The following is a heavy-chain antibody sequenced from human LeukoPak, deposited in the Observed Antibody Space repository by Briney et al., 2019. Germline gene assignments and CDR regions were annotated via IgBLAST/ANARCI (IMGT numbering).Heavy chain of an antibody. D-gene: IGHD6-13*01. CDR1: GGSISSSSYY. CDR2: IYYSGST. Sequence: SKTLSLTCTVSGGSISSSSYYWGWIRQPPGKGLEWIGSIYYSGSTYYNPSLKSRVTISVDTSKNQFSLKLSSVTAADTAVYYCARLTVAAAGTYWFDPWGQGTLVTVSS. V-gene: IGHV4-39*07. CDR3: ARLTVAAAGTYWFDP. J-gene: IGHJ5*02.